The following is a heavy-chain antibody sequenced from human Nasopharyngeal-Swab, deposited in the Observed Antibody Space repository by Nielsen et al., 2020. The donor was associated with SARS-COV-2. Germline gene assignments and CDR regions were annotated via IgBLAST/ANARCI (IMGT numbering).Heavy chain of an antibody. D-gene: IGHD6-6*01. J-gene: IGHJ4*02. V-gene: IGHV4-34*01. Sequence: SETLSLTCAVYGGSFSGYYWSWIRQPPGRGLEWIGEINHSGSTNYNPSLKSRITISVDTSKNQFSLKLSSVTAADTAVYYCARGGIAARPDYFDYWGQGTLVTVSS. CDR1: GGSFSGYY. CDR3: ARGGIAARPDYFDY. CDR2: INHSGST.